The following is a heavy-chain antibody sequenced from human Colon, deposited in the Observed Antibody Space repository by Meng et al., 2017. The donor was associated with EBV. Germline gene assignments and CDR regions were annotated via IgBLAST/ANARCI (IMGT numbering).Heavy chain of an antibody. CDR1: GGPSRGYH. V-gene: IGHV4-34*01. CDR3: RHAYCNHIDGCSDN. D-gene: IGHD2-21*01. Sequence: QSHAGLVQPSQPPSPTWPVFGGPSRGYHWDLIRQSPGKGLEVIGEINYKWSTIHQPALKGPVTISASTSKNQFPLGFNSGTAADTAVYYCRHAYCNHIDGCSDNWGQGTLVTVSS. J-gene: IGHJ4*02. CDR2: INYKWST.